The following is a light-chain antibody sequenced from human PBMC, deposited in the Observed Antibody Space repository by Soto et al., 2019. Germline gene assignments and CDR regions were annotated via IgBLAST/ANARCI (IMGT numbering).Light chain of an antibody. J-gene: IGKJ1*01. Sequence: DIQMTQSPSTLSAFIGDRVTITCRASQSISRWLAWYQQKPGKGPKLLIYDASTLETGVPSRFSGSGSGTEFILTINNLQPEDFASYFCLQVYSFPRTFGLGTKVDI. CDR2: DAS. CDR3: LQVYSFPRT. V-gene: IGKV1-5*01. CDR1: QSISRW.